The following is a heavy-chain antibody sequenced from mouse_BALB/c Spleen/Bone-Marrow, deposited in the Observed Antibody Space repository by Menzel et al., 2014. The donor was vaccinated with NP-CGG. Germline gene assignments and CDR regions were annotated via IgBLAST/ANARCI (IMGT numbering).Heavy chain of an antibody. CDR2: IHPGNSDT. V-gene: IGHV1-5*01. D-gene: IGHD3-1*01. Sequence: VQLQQSGTVLARPGAAVKMSCKASGYTFSNYWMHWIKQRPGQGLEWIGTIHPGNSDTTYNQKFKGKAKLTAVTSTSTAYIELRSLTNEDSAVYSCTTLARNIFDYWGQGTPLTVSS. CDR1: GYTFSNYW. J-gene: IGHJ2*01. CDR3: TTLARNIFDY.